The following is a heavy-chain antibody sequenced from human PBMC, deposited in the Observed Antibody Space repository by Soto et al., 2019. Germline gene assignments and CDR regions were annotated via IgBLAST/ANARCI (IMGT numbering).Heavy chain of an antibody. J-gene: IGHJ6*02. CDR1: GYSFTSYW. CDR2: IYPGDSDT. CDR3: ARTLLSGRSYYYYGMDV. V-gene: IGHV5-51*01. D-gene: IGHD1-26*01. Sequence: GESLKISCKGSGYSFTSYWIGWVRQMPGKGLELMGIIYPGDSDTRYSPSLEGQVTISADKSIKTAYLQWSSLKASDTAMYYCARTLLSGRSYYYYGMDVWGQGTTVTVSS.